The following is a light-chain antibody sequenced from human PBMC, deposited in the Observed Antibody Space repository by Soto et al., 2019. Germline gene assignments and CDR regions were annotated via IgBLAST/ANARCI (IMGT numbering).Light chain of an antibody. Sequence: DTQMTQSPSTLSVSVGDRVTITCRASQSMGTWLAWYQHKPGRAPKLLIYDASTLEGGVPSRFSGSRSGTEFTFTISSLQPDDFATYCCQQYNSYSRAFGQGTKVEIK. CDR3: QQYNSYSRA. CDR1: QSMGTW. CDR2: DAS. V-gene: IGKV1-5*01. J-gene: IGKJ1*01.